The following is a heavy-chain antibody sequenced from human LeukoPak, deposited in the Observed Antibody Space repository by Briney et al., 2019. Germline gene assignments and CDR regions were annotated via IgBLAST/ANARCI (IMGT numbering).Heavy chain of an antibody. V-gene: IGHV3-21*01. D-gene: IGHD6-6*01. CDR1: RFIFSSYN. CDR3: ARDGYSSSSLDY. Sequence: GGSLRLSCAASRFIFSSYNMNWVRQAPGKGLEWVSSISSSSTYIYYADSVKGRFTISRDNAKNSLYLQMNSLRDEDTAVYYCARDGYSSSSLDYWGQGALVTVSS. J-gene: IGHJ4*02. CDR2: ISSSSTYI.